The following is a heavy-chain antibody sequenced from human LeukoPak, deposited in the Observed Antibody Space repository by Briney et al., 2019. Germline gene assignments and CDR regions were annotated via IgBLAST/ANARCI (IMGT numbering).Heavy chain of an antibody. CDR3: ATLERRQWLVLTPGYFDY. CDR2: LYYSGST. Sequence: SETLSLTCTVSGGSISSNSYYWGWIRQPPGKGLEWIGSLYYSGSTYYNPSLKSRVTISVDTSKNQFSLKLSSVTAADTAVYCCATLERRQWLVLTPGYFDYWGQGTLVTVSS. CDR1: GGSISSNSYY. D-gene: IGHD6-19*01. J-gene: IGHJ4*02. V-gene: IGHV4-39*01.